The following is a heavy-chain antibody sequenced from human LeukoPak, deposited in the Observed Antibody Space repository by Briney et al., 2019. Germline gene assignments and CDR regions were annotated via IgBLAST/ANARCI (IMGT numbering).Heavy chain of an antibody. J-gene: IGHJ6*02. Sequence: ASVKVSCKASGYTFTSYDINWVRQATGQGLEWMGWMNPNSGNTGYAQKFQGRVTMTRNTSISTAYMELSSLRSEGTAVYYCARGLFYRAASPYYYGMDVWGQGTTVTVSS. CDR1: GYTFTSYD. V-gene: IGHV1-8*01. CDR3: ARGLFYRAASPYYYGMDV. D-gene: IGHD2-2*01. CDR2: MNPNSGNT.